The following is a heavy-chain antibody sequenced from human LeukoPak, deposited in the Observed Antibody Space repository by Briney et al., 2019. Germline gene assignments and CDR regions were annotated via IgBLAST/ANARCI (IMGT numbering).Heavy chain of an antibody. J-gene: IGHJ4*01. Sequence: SETLSLTCTVSGGSISSSSYYWGWIRQPPGKGLEWIGSIYYSGSTYYNPSLKSRVTISVDTSKNQFSLKLSSVTAADTAVYYCARGRPPNYYDSSGYYVDY. D-gene: IGHD3-22*01. CDR1: GGSISSSSYY. CDR2: IYYSGST. V-gene: IGHV4-39*07. CDR3: ARGRPPNYYDSSGYYVDY.